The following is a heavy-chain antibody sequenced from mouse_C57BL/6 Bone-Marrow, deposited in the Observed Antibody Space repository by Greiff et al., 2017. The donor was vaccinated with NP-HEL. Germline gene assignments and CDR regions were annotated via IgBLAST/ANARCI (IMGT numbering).Heavy chain of an antibody. J-gene: IGHJ4*01. Sequence: EVKLMESEGGLVQPGSSMKLSCTASGFTFSDYYMAWVRQVPEKGLEWVANINYDGSSTYYLDSLKSRFIISRDNAKNILYLQMSSLKSEDTATYYCARDRDSYYYGSGGDAMDYWGQGTSVTVSS. D-gene: IGHD1-1*01. CDR1: GFTFSDYY. V-gene: IGHV5-16*01. CDR3: ARDRDSYYYGSGGDAMDY. CDR2: INYDGSST.